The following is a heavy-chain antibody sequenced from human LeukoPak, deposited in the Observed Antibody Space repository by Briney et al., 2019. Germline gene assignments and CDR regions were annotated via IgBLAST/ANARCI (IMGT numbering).Heavy chain of an antibody. V-gene: IGHV3-23*01. J-gene: IGHJ1*01. Sequence: GGSLRLSCAASGFTFSSYAMSWVRQAPGKGLEWVSAISGSGGSTYYADSVKGRFTISRDNSKNTLYLQMNSLRAEDTAVYYCAKDLVVVPAASRYFQHWGQGTLVTVSS. CDR1: GFTFSSYA. D-gene: IGHD2-2*01. CDR2: ISGSGGST. CDR3: AKDLVVVPAASRYFQH.